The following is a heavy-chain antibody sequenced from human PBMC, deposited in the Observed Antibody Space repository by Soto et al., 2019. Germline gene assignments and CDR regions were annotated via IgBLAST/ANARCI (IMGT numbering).Heavy chain of an antibody. V-gene: IGHV6-1*01. D-gene: IGHD5-12*01. CDR2: TYYRSKWYN. J-gene: IGHJ6*03. Sequence: SQTLSLTCAISGDSVSSNSAAWNWIRQSPSRGLEWLGRTYYRSKWYNDYAVSVKSRITINPDTSKNQFSLQLNSVTPEDTAVYYCARESVATIIGYYYYYMHVWGKGTTVTVSS. CDR3: ARESVATIIGYYYYYMHV. CDR1: GDSVSSNSAA.